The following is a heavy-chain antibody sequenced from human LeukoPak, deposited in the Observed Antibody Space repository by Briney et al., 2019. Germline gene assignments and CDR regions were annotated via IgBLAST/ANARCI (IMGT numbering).Heavy chain of an antibody. J-gene: IGHJ4*02. D-gene: IGHD5-12*01. V-gene: IGHV3-33*06. CDR3: AKEGIYMKSSLED. CDR2: IWYEERTK. CDR1: GLTFSDYG. Sequence: GGSLRLSCTASGLTFSDYGMHWVRQAPGNGLEWVATIWYEERTKYYRGSVKGRFTISRDNSKNTIYLQMNSLRVDDTAVYYCAKEGIYMKSSLEDWGQGTLVTVSS.